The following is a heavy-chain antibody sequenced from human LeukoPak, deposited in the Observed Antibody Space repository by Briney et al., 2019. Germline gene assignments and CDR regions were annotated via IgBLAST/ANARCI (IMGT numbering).Heavy chain of an antibody. CDR1: GYTFTSYA. J-gene: IGHJ3*02. CDR3: ARLSSMIVAVSAFDI. CDR2: INAGNGNT. D-gene: IGHD3-22*01. Sequence: ASVKVSCKASGYTFTSYAMQWVRQAPGQRLEWMRWINAGNGNTKYSQKFQGRVTITRDTSASTAYMELSSLRSEDTAVYYCARLSSMIVAVSAFDIWGQGTMVTVSS. V-gene: IGHV1-3*01.